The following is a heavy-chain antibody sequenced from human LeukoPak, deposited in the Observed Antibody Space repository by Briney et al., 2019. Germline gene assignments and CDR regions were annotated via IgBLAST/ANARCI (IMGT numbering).Heavy chain of an antibody. V-gene: IGHV3-11*05. CDR2: ISSGSTYT. CDR3: ARGVYGGDYFDY. D-gene: IGHD4-23*01. CDR1: GFTFSDHY. Sequence: GSLRLSCEVSGFTFSDHYMSWIRQAPGKRLEWVSYISSGSTYTNYADSVEGRFTISRDNAKNSLYLQMNSLRAEDTAVYYCARGVYGGDYFDYWGQGTLVTVSS. J-gene: IGHJ4*02.